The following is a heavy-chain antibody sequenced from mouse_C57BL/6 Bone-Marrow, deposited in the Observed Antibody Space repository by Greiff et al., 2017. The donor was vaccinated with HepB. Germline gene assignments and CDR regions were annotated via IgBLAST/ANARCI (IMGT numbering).Heavy chain of an antibody. CDR2: INPNNGGT. D-gene: IGHD1-1*01. Sequence: EVQLQQSGPELVKPGASVKISCKASGYTFTDYYMNWVKQSNGKSLEWIGDINPNNGGTSYNQKFKGKATLTVDKSSSTAYMELRSLTSEDSAVYYCARDYGSSYRWYFDVWGTGTTVTVSS. J-gene: IGHJ1*03. CDR1: GYTFTDYY. CDR3: ARDYGSSYRWYFDV. V-gene: IGHV1-26*01.